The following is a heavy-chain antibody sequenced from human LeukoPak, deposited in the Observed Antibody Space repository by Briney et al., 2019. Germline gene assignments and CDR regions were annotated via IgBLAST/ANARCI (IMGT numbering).Heavy chain of an antibody. CDR3: ARLTYCSGGSCHYYFDY. V-gene: IGHV4-59*08. J-gene: IGHJ4*02. D-gene: IGHD2-15*01. CDR2: IYYSGST. Sequence: SETLSLTCTVSGGSISGYYWSWIRQPPGKGLEWIGYIYYSGSTNYNPSLKSRVSISVDTSKNQFSLKLCSVTAADTAVYYCARLTYCSGGSCHYYFDYWGQGALVTVSS. CDR1: GGSISGYY.